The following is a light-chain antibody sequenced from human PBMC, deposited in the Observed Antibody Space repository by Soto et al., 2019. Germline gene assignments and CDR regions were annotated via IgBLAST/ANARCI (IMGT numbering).Light chain of an antibody. V-gene: IGKV1-39*01. J-gene: IGKJ5*01. CDR2: MAF. CDR1: QSISSY. Sequence: DVQMTQSPSSLSSSVGDRVTITCRASQSISSYLNWYQQKPGKAPKLLIYMAFTLQSGVPSRFSGSGSGTDFTLTISSLQPEDFTSYYCQQSYSAPITFCQGTLLEVK. CDR3: QQSYSAPIT.